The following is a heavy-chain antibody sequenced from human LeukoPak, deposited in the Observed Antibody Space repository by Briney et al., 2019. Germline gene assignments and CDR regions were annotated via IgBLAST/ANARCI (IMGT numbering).Heavy chain of an antibody. J-gene: IGHJ4*02. CDR1: GFTFSNYW. D-gene: IGHD3-16*01. CDR3: ASAYYHYYFDY. Sequence: GGSLRLSCAASGFTFSNYWMHWVRQAPGKGLVWVSRINSDGINTSYADSVKGRFTISRDNAKNTLYLQMNSLRAEDSAVYYCASAYYHYYFDYWGQGTLVTVSS. CDR2: INSDGINT. V-gene: IGHV3-74*01.